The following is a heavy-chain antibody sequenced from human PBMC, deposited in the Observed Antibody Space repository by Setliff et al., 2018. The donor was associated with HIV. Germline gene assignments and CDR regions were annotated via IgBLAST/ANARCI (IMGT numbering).Heavy chain of an antibody. J-gene: IGHJ6*02. D-gene: IGHD5-18*01. CDR2: ISSSNI. Sequence: PGGSLRLSCAASGFTFSSYSMNWVRQAPGKGLEWVSSISSSNIYYADSAKGRFTISRDNAKNSLYLQMNSLRAEDTAVYYCARGTRTAMAQGYYGMDVWGQGTTVTVSS. CDR1: GFTFSSYS. V-gene: IGHV3-21*01. CDR3: ARGTRTAMAQGYYGMDV.